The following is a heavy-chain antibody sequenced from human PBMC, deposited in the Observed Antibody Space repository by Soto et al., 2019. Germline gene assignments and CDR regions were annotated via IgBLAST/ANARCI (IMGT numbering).Heavy chain of an antibody. CDR2: IYYSGST. J-gene: IGHJ6*03. CDR1: GGSISSGGYY. Sequence: QVQLQESGPGLVKPSQTLSLTCTVSGGSISSGGYYWSWIRQHPGKGLEWIGYIYYSGSTYYNPSLKSRVTISVDTSKNQLSLKLSSVTAAVTAVYYCASQCSKCDYYMDVWGKGTTVTVSS. D-gene: IGHD3-10*02. V-gene: IGHV4-31*03. CDR3: ASQCSKCDYYMDV.